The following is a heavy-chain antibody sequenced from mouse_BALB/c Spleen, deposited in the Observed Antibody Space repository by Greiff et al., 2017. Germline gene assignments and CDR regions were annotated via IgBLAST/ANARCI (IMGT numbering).Heavy chain of an antibody. CDR3: ARRELRPWFAY. D-gene: IGHD1-2*01. Sequence: VQLQQSAAELARPGASVKMSCKASGYTFTSYTMHWVKQRPGQGLEWIGYINPSSGYTEYNQKFKDKTTLTADKSSSTAYMQLSSLTSEDSAVYYCARRELRPWFAYWGQGTLVTVSA. CDR2: INPSSGYT. V-gene: IGHV1-4*02. CDR1: GYTFTSYT. J-gene: IGHJ3*01.